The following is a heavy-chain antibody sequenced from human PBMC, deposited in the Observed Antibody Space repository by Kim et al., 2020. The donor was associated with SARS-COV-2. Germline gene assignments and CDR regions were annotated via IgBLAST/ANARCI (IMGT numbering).Heavy chain of an antibody. CDR2: VYHTGST. Sequence: SETLSPTCTVSGDSITTSYWSWLRRPPGRGLEWIGFVYHTGSTSYNPSLESRVSTSVDTSRNQFSLRLTSMTAADTAVYCCAKGSGGGYSAYDRGFFDPWGHGFLVTVSS. D-gene: IGHD5-12*01. CDR1: GDSITTSY. V-gene: IGHV4-59*13. CDR3: AKGSGGGYSAYDRGFFDP. J-gene: IGHJ5*02.